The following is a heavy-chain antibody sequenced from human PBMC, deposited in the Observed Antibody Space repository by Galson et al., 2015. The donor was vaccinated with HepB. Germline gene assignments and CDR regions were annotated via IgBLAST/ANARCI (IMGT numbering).Heavy chain of an antibody. CDR3: ARVGSTWYNVIQSAFGAFQY. V-gene: IGHV1-69*10. D-gene: IGHD6-13*01. CDR2: IVPALRLA. J-gene: IGHJ4*02. CDR1: GDTFSTYA. Sequence: SVKVSCKASGDTFSTYAINWVRQAPGQGLEWVGGIVPALRLADYAQKFQGRLTITADEATNSVYMELSSLRSEDSAFYYCARVGSTWYNVIQSAFGAFQYWGQGSRVTVSS.